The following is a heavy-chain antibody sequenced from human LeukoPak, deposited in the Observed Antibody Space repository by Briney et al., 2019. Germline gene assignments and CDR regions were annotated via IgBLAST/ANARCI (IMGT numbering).Heavy chain of an antibody. V-gene: IGHV3-72*01. CDR1: GFTFSDHH. D-gene: IGHD7-27*01. J-gene: IGHJ4*02. CDR3: ARSPLGIAPFDY. CDR2: IRNKANRYTT. Sequence: GGSLRLSCAASGFTFSDHHMDWVRQAPGEGLEWVARIRNKANRYTTEYAASVKGRFTISRDDSENSLYLQMDSLRTEDTAVYYCARSPLGIAPFDYWGQGTLVTVSS.